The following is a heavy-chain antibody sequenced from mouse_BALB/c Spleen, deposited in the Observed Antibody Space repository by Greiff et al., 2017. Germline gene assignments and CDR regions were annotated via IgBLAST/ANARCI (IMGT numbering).Heavy chain of an antibody. CDR3: ARDRDYGSSYNYAMDY. CDR1: GFTFSSFG. CDR2: ISSGSSTI. V-gene: IGHV5-17*02. D-gene: IGHD1-1*01. J-gene: IGHJ4*01. Sequence: EVQLVESGGGLVQPGGSRKLSCAASGFTFSSFGMHWVRQAPEKGLEWVAYISSGSSTIYYADTVKGRFTISRDNPKNTLFLQMTSLRSEDTAMYYCARDRDYGSSYNYAMDYWGQGTSVTVSS.